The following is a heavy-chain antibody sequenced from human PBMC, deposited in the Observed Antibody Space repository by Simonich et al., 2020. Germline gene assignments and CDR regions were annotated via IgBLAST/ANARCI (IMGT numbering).Heavy chain of an antibody. V-gene: IGHV1-18*01. CDR1: GYTFTSYG. CDR3: ARASRGTWWYYYFDY. J-gene: IGHJ4*02. Sequence: QVQLVQSGAEVKKPGASVKVSCKASGYTFTSYGISWVRQAPGQGFEWMGMINAYNGNTNYAQKLQGRVTMTTDTSTSTAYMGLRSMRSDDTAVYYCARASRGTWWYYYFDYWGQGTLVTVSS. CDR2: INAYNGNT. D-gene: IGHD2-15*01.